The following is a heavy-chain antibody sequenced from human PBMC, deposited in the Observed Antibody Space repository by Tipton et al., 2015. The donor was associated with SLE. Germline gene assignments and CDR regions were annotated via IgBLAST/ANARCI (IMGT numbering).Heavy chain of an antibody. CDR2: IIPIFGTA. J-gene: IGHJ3*02. V-gene: IGHV1-69*06. D-gene: IGHD3-22*01. Sequence: QSGAEVKKPGSSVKVSCKASGGTFSSHAISWVRQAPGQGLEWMGGIIPIFGTANYAQKFQGRVTITADKSTSTAYMELSSLRSEDTAVYYCARGGATMIVVVTPSGFDIWGQGTMVTVSS. CDR1: GGTFSSHA. CDR3: ARGGATMIVVVTPSGFDI.